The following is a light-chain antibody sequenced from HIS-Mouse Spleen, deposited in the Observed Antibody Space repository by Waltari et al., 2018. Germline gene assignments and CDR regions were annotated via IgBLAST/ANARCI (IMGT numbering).Light chain of an antibody. J-gene: IGLJ3*02. CDR2: SKN. Sequence: QSVLTQPPSASGTPGPRVTISCSGSSPNIGSNALNWYQQLPGTAPKPLIYSKNQRPSGVPDRFSGSKSGTSASLAISGLQSEDEADYYCAAWDDSLNGWVFGGGTKLTVL. V-gene: IGLV1-44*01. CDR3: AAWDDSLNGWV. CDR1: SPNIGSNA.